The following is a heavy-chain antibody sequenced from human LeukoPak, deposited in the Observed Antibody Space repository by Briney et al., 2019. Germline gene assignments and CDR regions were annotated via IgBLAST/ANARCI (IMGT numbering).Heavy chain of an antibody. CDR2: ISSSSDYI. J-gene: IGHJ6*02. CDR1: GFTFSSYR. V-gene: IGHV3-21*01. Sequence: GGSLRLSCAASGFTFSSYRMNWVRQAPGKGLEWVSSISSSSDYIYYGRFTISRDNAKYSLYLQMNSLRAEDTAVYYCARDIFYSNGYYGMDVWGQGTTVTVSS. D-gene: IGHD4-11*01. CDR3: ARDIFYSNGYYGMDV.